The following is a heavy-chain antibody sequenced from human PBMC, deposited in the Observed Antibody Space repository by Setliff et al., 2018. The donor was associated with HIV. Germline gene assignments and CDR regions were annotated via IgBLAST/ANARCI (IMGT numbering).Heavy chain of an antibody. V-gene: IGHV3-15*01. J-gene: IGHJ4*02. CDR1: GFTFSNAW. CDR2: IKSKTDGGTT. D-gene: IGHD6-13*01. CDR3: AVVVGGYAYSSSWYFHY. Sequence: GGSLRLSCAASGFTFSNAWMSWVRQAPGKGLEWVGRIKSKTDGGTTDYAAPVKGRFTISRDDSKNTLYLQMSSLKIEDTAVYYCAVVVGGYAYSSSWYFHYWGQGTLVTVSS.